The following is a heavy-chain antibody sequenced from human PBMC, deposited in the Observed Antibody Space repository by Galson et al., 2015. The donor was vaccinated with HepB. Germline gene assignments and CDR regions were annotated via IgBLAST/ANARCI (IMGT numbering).Heavy chain of an antibody. D-gene: IGHD4-23*01. Sequence: PALVKPTQTLTLTCSLSGLSISASGEGVGWIRQPPGKALEWLSLIYWDVTKRYRPSLENRLTITKDTSKNQVVLTMTNMDPVDTGTYYCAKLGNSFFEYWGQGTPVTVSS. CDR1: GLSISASGEG. CDR2: IYWDVTK. CDR3: AKLGNSFFEY. V-gene: IGHV2-5*02. J-gene: IGHJ4*02.